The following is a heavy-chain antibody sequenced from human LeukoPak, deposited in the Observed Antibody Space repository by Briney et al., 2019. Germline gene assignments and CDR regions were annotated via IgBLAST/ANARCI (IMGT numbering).Heavy chain of an antibody. CDR3: ARDKERGYSYGRGAFDI. CDR1: GGSISSYF. J-gene: IGHJ3*02. Sequence: PSETLSLTCTVPGGSISSYFWSWIRQPAGKGLEWIGRIYTSGTTNYNTTLKSRVTISVDTSKNQFSLKLSSVTAADTAVYYCARDKERGYSYGRGAFDIWGQGTMVTVSS. CDR2: IYTSGTT. V-gene: IGHV4-4*07. D-gene: IGHD5-18*01.